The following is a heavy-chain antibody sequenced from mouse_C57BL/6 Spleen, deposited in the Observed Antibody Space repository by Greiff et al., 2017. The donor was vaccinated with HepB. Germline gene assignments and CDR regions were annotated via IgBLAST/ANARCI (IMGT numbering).Heavy chain of an antibody. CDR2: IDPSDSET. Sequence: QVQLQQPGAELVRPGSSVKLSCKASGYTFTSYWMHWVKQRPIQGLEWIGNIDPSDSETHYNQKFKDKATLTVDKSASTAYMQLSSLTSEDSAVYYCARSRGVDRDCFAYWGQGTLVTVSA. CDR1: GYTFTSYW. J-gene: IGHJ3*01. D-gene: IGHD1-1*01. V-gene: IGHV1-52*01. CDR3: ARSRGVDRDCFAY.